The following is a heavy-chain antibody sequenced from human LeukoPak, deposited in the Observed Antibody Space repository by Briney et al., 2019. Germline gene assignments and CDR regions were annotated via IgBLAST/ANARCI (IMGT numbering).Heavy chain of an antibody. CDR2: INHSGST. Sequence: SETLSLTCAVYGGSFSGYYWSWIRQPPGKGLEWIGEINHSGSTNYNPSLKSRVTISVDTSKNQFSLKLSSVTAADTAVYYCARLWTRTPPSDYWGQGTLVTVSS. D-gene: IGHD2-21*01. CDR1: GGSFSGYY. V-gene: IGHV4-34*01. J-gene: IGHJ4*02. CDR3: ARLWTRTPPSDY.